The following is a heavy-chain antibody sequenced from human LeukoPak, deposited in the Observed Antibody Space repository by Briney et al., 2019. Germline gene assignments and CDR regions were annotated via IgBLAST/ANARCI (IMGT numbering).Heavy chain of an antibody. J-gene: IGHJ4*02. CDR1: GASISSYY. Sequence: KPSETLSLTCTVSGASISSYYWTWIRQPAGKGLEWIGRFYTNGNNNYNPSLKSRVTMSLDTSKNQFSLKLTSVTAADTAVYYCARGGRSSGWPAIDYWGQGTLVTVSS. CDR3: ARGGRSSGWPAIDY. CDR2: FYTNGNN. D-gene: IGHD6-19*01. V-gene: IGHV4-4*07.